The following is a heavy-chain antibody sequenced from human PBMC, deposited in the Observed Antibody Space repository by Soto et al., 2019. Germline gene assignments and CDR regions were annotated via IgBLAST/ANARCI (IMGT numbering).Heavy chain of an antibody. CDR2: IRSGGIT. CDR3: AKSAISGVVIYDK. Sequence: EVHLLESGGGLAQPGGSLRLSCAASGFTFSTYAMTWVRQAPGKGLEWVSVIRSGGITHYADSVKGRFTISRDNSKNTFYLQMNSLRDEDTAIYYCAKSAISGVVIYDKWGQGTLVTVSS. D-gene: IGHD3-3*01. J-gene: IGHJ4*02. V-gene: IGHV3-23*01. CDR1: GFTFSTYA.